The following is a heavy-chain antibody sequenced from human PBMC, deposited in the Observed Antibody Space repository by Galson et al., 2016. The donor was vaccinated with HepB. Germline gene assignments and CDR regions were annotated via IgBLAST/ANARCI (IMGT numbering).Heavy chain of an antibody. CDR2: VHYSGSY. Sequence: SETLSLTCTVSGGSISSSSFYWGWIRQPPGKGLEWLGSVHYSGSYYNNPSLRSRLTISVSVDTSKNQFSLKLNSVTAADTAEYYGARQRGTTVNTWYFDLWGRGTLVTVSS. V-gene: IGHV4-39*01. CDR3: ARQRGTTVNTWYFDL. J-gene: IGHJ2*01. D-gene: IGHD4-17*01. CDR1: GGSISSSSFY.